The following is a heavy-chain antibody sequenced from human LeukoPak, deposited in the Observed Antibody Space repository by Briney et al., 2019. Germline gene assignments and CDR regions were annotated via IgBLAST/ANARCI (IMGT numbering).Heavy chain of an antibody. CDR1: GGSVSSGSYY. CDR2: IYYSGST. CDR3: ARVEDYDILTLGP. J-gene: IGHJ5*02. Sequence: SETLSLTCTVSGGSVSSGSYYWSWTRQPPGKGLEWIGYIYYSGSTNYNPSLKSRVTISVDTSKNQFSLKLSSVTAADTAVYYCARVEDYDILTLGPWGQGTLVTVSS. V-gene: IGHV4-61*01. D-gene: IGHD3-9*01.